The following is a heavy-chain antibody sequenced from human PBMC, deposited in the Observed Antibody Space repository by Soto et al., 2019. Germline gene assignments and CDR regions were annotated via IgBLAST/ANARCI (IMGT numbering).Heavy chain of an antibody. Sequence: QVQLVQSGAEVKKPGSSVKVSCKASGGTFSSYAISWVRQAPGQGLEWMGGIIPFFGTANYAQKFQGRVTITADESTSTAYMELSSLRSEDTAVYYCAREVLRFLEWLLRLPGYYYGMDVWGQGTTVTVSS. CDR3: AREVLRFLEWLLRLPGYYYGMDV. V-gene: IGHV1-69*12. CDR2: IIPFFGTA. D-gene: IGHD3-3*01. CDR1: GGTFSSYA. J-gene: IGHJ6*02.